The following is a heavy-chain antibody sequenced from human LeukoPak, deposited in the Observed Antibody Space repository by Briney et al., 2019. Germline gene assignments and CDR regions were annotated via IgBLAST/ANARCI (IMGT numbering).Heavy chain of an antibody. V-gene: IGHV1-2*02. CDR2: INPNSGGT. J-gene: IGHJ4*02. CDR3: ARVQHRVGAGRLLGY. Sequence: GASVKVSCKASGYTFTSYYMHWVRQAPGQGLEWMGWINPNSGGTNYAQKLQGRVTMTRDTSISTAYMELSRLRSDDTAVYYCARVQHRVGAGRLLGYWGQGTLVTVSS. CDR1: GYTFTSYY. D-gene: IGHD1-26*01.